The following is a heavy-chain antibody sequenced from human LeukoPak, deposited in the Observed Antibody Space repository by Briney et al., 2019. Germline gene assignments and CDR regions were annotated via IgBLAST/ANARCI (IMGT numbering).Heavy chain of an antibody. Sequence: SETLSLTCTVSGGSISGSSYYWGWIRQPPGRGLERIGSIYYSGSTYYNPSLKSRVTISVDTSKNQFSLKLNSVTATDTAVYYCARQTRDGYNVFDYWGQGTLVTVSS. CDR2: IYYSGST. J-gene: IGHJ4*02. CDR3: ARQTRDGYNVFDY. CDR1: GGSISGSSYY. D-gene: IGHD5-24*01. V-gene: IGHV4-39*01.